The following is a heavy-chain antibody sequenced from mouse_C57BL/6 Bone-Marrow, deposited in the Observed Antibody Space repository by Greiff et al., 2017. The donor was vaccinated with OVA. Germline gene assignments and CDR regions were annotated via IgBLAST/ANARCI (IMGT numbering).Heavy chain of an antibody. CDR2: INPNNGGT. CDR1: GYTFTDYY. Sequence: EVQLQQSGPELVKPGASVKISCKASGYTFTDYYMNWVKQSHGKSLEWLVDINPNNGGTSYTQKFKGKATLTVDSSSNTAYMQLSSVTSEDSAVYYCASNPISSYYYAMDYWGQGTSVTVSS. J-gene: IGHJ4*01. V-gene: IGHV1-26*01. CDR3: ASNPISSYYYAMDY.